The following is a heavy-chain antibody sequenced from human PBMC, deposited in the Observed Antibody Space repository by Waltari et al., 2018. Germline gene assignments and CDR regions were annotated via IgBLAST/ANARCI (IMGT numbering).Heavy chain of an antibody. V-gene: IGHV1-24*01. CDR3: ATHPWGYSSSLRAFDI. Sequence: QVQLVQSGAEVKKPGASVKVSCKVSGYTLTELSMHWVRQAPGKGLEGIGGFDTEDGETIYAQKFQGRVTMTEDTSTDTAYMELSSLRSEDTAVYYCATHPWGYSSSLRAFDIWGQGTMVTVSS. J-gene: IGHJ3*02. CDR2: FDTEDGET. D-gene: IGHD6-13*01. CDR1: GYTLTELS.